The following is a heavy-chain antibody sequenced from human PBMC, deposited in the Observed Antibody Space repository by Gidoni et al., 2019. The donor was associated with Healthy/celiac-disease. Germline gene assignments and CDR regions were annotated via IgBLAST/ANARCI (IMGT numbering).Heavy chain of an antibody. CDR3: ARDEGCSGGSCNNWFDP. V-gene: IGHV5-10-1*01. CDR1: GYSFTSYW. D-gene: IGHD2-15*01. CDR2: IDPSDSYT. Sequence: EVQLVQSGAEVQKPGESLRISCKGSGYSFTSYWISWVRQMPGKGLEWMGRIDPSDSYTNYSPSFQGHVTISADKSISTAYLQWSSLKASDTAMYYCARDEGCSGGSCNNWFDPWGQGTLVTVSS. J-gene: IGHJ5*02.